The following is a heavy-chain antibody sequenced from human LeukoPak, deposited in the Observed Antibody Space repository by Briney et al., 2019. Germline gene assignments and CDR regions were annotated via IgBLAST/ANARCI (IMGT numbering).Heavy chain of an antibody. CDR3: AKVAHGSGSNNYYFDY. CDR1: GFTFSSYA. Sequence: GGSLGLSCAASGFTFSSYAMSWVRQAPGKGLEWVAAISGDGGGTYYADSAKGRFTISRDNSKNTLFLQMNSLRAEDTALYYCAKVAHGSGSNNYYFDYWGQGTLVTVSS. V-gene: IGHV3-23*01. J-gene: IGHJ4*02. CDR2: ISGDGGGT. D-gene: IGHD3-10*01.